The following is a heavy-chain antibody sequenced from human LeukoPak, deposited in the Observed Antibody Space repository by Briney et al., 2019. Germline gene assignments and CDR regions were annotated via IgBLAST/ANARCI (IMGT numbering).Heavy chain of an antibody. J-gene: IGHJ4*02. CDR2: INAGNGKA. CDR3: ARDRDYGDYNTQDLFVY. CDR1: GYIFTNYA. V-gene: IGHV1-3*01. Sequence: ASVKVSCKASGYIFTNYAIHWVRQAPGQRLEWMGWINAGNGKANYSQKFRGRVTLTTDTSTSTAYIELRSLRSDDTAVYYCARDRDYGDYNTQDLFVYWGQGTLVTVSS. D-gene: IGHD4-17*01.